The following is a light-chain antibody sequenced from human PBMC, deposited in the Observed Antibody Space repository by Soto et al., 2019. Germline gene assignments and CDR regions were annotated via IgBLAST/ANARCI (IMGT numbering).Light chain of an antibody. J-gene: IGKJ1*01. CDR3: QKYDTAPLT. CDR2: AAS. V-gene: IGKV1-27*01. CDR1: QGIRND. Sequence: DIQMTQSPSSLSASVGDRVTITCRASQGIRNDLGWYQQKPGKVPKLLIYAASTLLSGVPSRFSGSGSGTDFTLTISSLQPEDVATYYCQKYDTAPLTFGQGTKVDIK.